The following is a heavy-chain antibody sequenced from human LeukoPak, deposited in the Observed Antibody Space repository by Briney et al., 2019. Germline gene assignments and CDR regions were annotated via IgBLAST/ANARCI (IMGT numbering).Heavy chain of an antibody. J-gene: IGHJ4*02. V-gene: IGHV4-59*08. CDR2: ISYSGST. CDR1: GGSISTYY. D-gene: IGHD1-7*01. Sequence: PSETLSLTCTVSGGSISTYYWTWIRQPPGKGLEWIAYISYSGSTSYNPSLGSRVTISVDTSKNLFSLNLSSLTAADTAVYYCVRHSGGTTYDYWGQGIQVTVSS. CDR3: VRHSGGTTYDY.